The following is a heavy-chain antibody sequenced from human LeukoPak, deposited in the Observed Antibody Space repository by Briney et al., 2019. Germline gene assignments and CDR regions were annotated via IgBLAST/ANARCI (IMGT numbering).Heavy chain of an antibody. CDR2: ISYSGNT. CDR3: ARHSSGYYYSPLDY. D-gene: IGHD3-22*01. Sequence: ASETLSLTCTVSGXSSSRGGKFWSWIRQHPGKALEWIGYISYSGNTNYNPSLKSRVTISVDTSKNQFSLKLSAVTAADTAVYYCARHSSGYYYSPLDYWGQGTLVTVSS. CDR1: GXSSSRGGKF. J-gene: IGHJ4*02. V-gene: IGHV4-61*08.